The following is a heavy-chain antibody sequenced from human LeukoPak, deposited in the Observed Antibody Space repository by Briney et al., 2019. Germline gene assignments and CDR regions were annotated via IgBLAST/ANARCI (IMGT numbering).Heavy chain of an antibody. V-gene: IGHV4-61*02. CDR3: AREANVDTAMVGYYLDY. CDR1: GGSISSGSYY. Sequence: SQTLSLTCTVSGGSISSGSYYWSWIRQPAGKGLEWIGRIYTSGSTNYNPSLKSRVTISVDTSKNQFSLKLSSVTAADTAVYYCAREANVDTAMVGYYLDYWGQGTLVTVSS. J-gene: IGHJ4*02. CDR2: IYTSGST. D-gene: IGHD5-18*01.